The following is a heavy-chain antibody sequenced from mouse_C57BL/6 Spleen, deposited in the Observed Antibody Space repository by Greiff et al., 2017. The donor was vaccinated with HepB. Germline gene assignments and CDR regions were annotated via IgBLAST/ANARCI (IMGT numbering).Heavy chain of an antibody. V-gene: IGHV1-66*01. D-gene: IGHD3-1*01. CDR1: GYSFTSYY. J-gene: IGHJ3*01. Sequence: VQLQESGPELVKPGASVKISCKASGYSFTSYYIHWVKQRPGQGLEWIGWIYPGSGNTKYNEKFKGKATLTADTSSSTAYMQLSSLTSEDSAVYYCARSGAKSSFAYWGQGTLVTVSA. CDR3: ARSGAKSSFAY. CDR2: IYPGSGNT.